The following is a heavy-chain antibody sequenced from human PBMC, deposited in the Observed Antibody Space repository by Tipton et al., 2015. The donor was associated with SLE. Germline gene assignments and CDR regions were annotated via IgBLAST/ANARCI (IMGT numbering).Heavy chain of an antibody. D-gene: IGHD3-16*01. CDR3: ARGEGGLQPKFLDF. V-gene: IGHV4-61*02. J-gene: IGHJ4*02. Sequence: TLSLTCTVSGDSISSSDSYFWSWVRQPAGKGLGLEWIGRMFPSGRTNYNPSLKTRVTISLDTSKNQFSLKLTSVPAADTAVYYCARGEGGLQPKFLDFWGQGTLVTVSS. CDR2: MFPSGRT. CDR1: GDSISSSDSYF.